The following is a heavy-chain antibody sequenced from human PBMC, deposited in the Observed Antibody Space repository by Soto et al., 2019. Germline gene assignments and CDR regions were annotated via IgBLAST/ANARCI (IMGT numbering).Heavy chain of an antibody. CDR3: AKGYIEYSASVDN. D-gene: IGHD5-12*01. CDR2: ISARGGSS. J-gene: IGHJ4*02. CDR1: GFSFNSYD. V-gene: IGHV3-23*01. Sequence: EVHLLESGGGLVQPGGSLRLSCAASGFSFNSYDMVWVRQAPGKGLEWVSVISARGGSSYFADSVKGRFTISRDNSKNVLSLEMNSLRAEDTAIYFCAKGYIEYSASVDNWGQGTLVRVSS.